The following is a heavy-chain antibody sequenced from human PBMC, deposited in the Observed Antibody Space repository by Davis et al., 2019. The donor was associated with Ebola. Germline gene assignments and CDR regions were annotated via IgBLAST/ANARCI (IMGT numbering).Heavy chain of an antibody. D-gene: IGHD1-26*01. J-gene: IGHJ5*02. CDR3: ARDSGSYYNWFDP. V-gene: IGHV1-18*01. CDR2: ISAYNGNT. Sequence: ASVKVSCKASGYTSTSYGISWVRQAPGQGLEWMGWISAYNGNTNYAQKFQGRVTITRDTSASTAYMELSSLRSEDTAVYYCARDSGSYYNWFDPWGQGTLVTVSS. CDR1: GYTSTSYG.